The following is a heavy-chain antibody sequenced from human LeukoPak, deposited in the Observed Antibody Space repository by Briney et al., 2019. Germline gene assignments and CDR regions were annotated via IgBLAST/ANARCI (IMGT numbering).Heavy chain of an antibody. D-gene: IGHD6-13*01. Sequence: GGSLRLSCAASGFTFSSYSMNWVRQAPGKGLEWVSSISGSSSYIYYADSVKGRFTISRDNAKNSLYLQMNSLRAEDTAVYYCARGSRWQQPLRPFDIWGQGTMVTVSS. CDR2: ISGSSSYI. V-gene: IGHV3-21*01. CDR3: ARGSRWQQPLRPFDI. J-gene: IGHJ3*02. CDR1: GFTFSSYS.